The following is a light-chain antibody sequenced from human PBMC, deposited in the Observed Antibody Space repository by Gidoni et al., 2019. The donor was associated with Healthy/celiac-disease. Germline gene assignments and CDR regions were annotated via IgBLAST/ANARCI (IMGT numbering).Light chain of an antibody. CDR1: QSVSSN. V-gene: IGKV3-15*01. J-gene: IGKJ1*01. CDR2: GAS. CDR3: QQYNNWPPWT. Sequence: ERAMTQSPATLSVSQGERATLSCRASQSVSSNLAWYQQKPGQAPRLLIYGASTRAPGIPARFSGSGSGTEFTLTISSLQSEDFAVYYCQQYNNWPPWTFGQXTKVEIK.